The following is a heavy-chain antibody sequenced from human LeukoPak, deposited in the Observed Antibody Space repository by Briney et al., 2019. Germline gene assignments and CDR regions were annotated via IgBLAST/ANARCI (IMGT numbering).Heavy chain of an antibody. Sequence: PGGSLRLSCAASGLTFSSFWMSWGRHAPGHGLALVANIKQDGSEKYYVDSVKGRFTIFRDNAKNSLYLQMNSLRAEDTAVYYCARGTTIFGVVSRLDYWGQGALVTVSS. CDR2: IKQDGSEK. CDR3: ARGTTIFGVVSRLDY. V-gene: IGHV3-7*01. J-gene: IGHJ4*02. D-gene: IGHD3-3*01. CDR1: GLTFSSFW.